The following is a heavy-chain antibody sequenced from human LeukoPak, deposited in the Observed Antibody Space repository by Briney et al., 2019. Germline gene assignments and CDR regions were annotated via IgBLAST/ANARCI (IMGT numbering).Heavy chain of an antibody. D-gene: IGHD2-15*01. CDR1: GGSISSYY. V-gene: IGHV4-59*08. Sequence: SSETLSLTCTVSGGSISSYYWSWIRQPPGKGLEWIGYISYSGNTYYNPSLKSRVTMSVDTSKNQFSLKLTSVTAADTAVYYCARPRVPATLDAFDIWGRGTMVTVSS. J-gene: IGHJ3*02. CDR3: ARPRVPATLDAFDI. CDR2: ISYSGNT.